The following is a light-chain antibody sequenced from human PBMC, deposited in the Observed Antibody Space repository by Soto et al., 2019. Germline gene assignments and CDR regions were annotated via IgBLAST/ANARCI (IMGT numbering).Light chain of an antibody. Sequence: QSALTQPPSVSGSPGQSVTISCTGTSSDVGTYNRVSWYQQPPGTAPKLMIYEVTNRPSGVPDRFSGSKSGNTASLTISGLQAEDEADYYCSSHTSSGTYVVFGGGTQLTVL. J-gene: IGLJ2*01. V-gene: IGLV2-18*02. CDR1: SSDVGTYNR. CDR3: SSHTSSGTYVV. CDR2: EVT.